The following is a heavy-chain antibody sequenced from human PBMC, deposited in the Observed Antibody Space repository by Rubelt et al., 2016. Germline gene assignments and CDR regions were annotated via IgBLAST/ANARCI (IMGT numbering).Heavy chain of an antibody. CDR3: ARSRSPSNDRTFDS. Sequence: QLQLQESGPGLVKPSETLSLTCTVSGASLSTTTYFWGWIRQPPGKGLEWIATIYYSGTTYYNASLKSRVTISVEKSKNQVSLKLSSVTAADTAVYDCARSRSPSNDRTFDSWGQGTLVTVSS. J-gene: IGHJ5*01. CDR1: GASLSTTTYF. D-gene: IGHD1-1*01. CDR2: IYYSGTT. V-gene: IGHV4-39*07.